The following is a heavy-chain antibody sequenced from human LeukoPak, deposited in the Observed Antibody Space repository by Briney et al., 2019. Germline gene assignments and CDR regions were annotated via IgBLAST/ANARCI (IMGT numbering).Heavy chain of an antibody. Sequence: SETLSLTCTVSSGSITSYYWSWIRQPPGKGLEWIGYIYYSESTNYNPSLKSRVTISVDTSKNQFSLKLNSVTAADTAVYYCARGRSRFDPWGQGTLVTDSS. J-gene: IGHJ5*02. CDR1: SGSITSYY. V-gene: IGHV4-59*01. CDR2: IYYSEST. CDR3: ARGRSRFDP.